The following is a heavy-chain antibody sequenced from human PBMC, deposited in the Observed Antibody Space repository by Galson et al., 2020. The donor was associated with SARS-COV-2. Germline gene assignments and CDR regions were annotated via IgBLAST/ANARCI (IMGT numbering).Heavy chain of an antibody. Sequence: HGESLKISCKGSGYSFTSYWISWVRQMPGKGLEWMGRIDPSDSYTNYSPSFQGHVTISADKSISTAYLQWSSLKASDTAMYYCARHIAARPGYLLHWGQGTLVTVSS. CDR3: ARHIAARPGYLLH. J-gene: IGHJ4*02. D-gene: IGHD6-6*01. CDR1: GYSFTSYW. V-gene: IGHV5-10-1*01. CDR2: IDPSDSYT.